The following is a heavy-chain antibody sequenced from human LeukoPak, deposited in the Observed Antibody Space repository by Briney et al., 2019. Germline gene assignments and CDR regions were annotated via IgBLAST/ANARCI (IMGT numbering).Heavy chain of an antibody. V-gene: IGHV3-23*01. CDR3: AKDGRSSGSYYVEPPYYFDY. J-gene: IGHJ4*02. D-gene: IGHD1-26*01. CDR1: GFTFSSYA. CDR2: ISGSGGST. Sequence: GGSLRLSCAASGFTFSSYAMSWVRQAPGKGLEWVSAISGSGGSTYYADSVKGRFTISRDNSKNTLYLQMNSLRAEDTAVYYCAKDGRSSGSYYVEPPYYFDYWGQGTLVTVSS.